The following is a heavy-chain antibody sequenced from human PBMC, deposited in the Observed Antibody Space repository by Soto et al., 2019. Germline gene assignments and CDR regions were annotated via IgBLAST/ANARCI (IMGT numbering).Heavy chain of an antibody. CDR1: GFTFSSYA. Sequence: GESLKISCAASGFTFSSYAMSWVRQAPGKGLEWVSAISGSGGSTYYADSVKGRFTISRDNSKNTLYLQMNSLRAEDTAVYYCAKDYVGYCSGGSCKEDYMDVWGKGTTVTVSS. CDR3: AKDYVGYCSGGSCKEDYMDV. D-gene: IGHD2-15*01. CDR2: ISGSGGST. V-gene: IGHV3-23*01. J-gene: IGHJ6*03.